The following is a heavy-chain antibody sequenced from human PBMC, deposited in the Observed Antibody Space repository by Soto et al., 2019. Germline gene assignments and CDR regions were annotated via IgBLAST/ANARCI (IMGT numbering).Heavy chain of an antibody. Sequence: QVQLQQWGAGLLRPSETLSLTCAFYGGSFDDFYWSWVRQSPGKGLEWVGEISHDGGTNYSPSLASRVSIPVDTSTNQFSLHLRSVTAADTGLYYCARGQLVWYGDLTPYHRDMDVWGQGTTVTVSS. CDR2: ISHDGGT. CDR3: ARGQLVWYGDLTPYHRDMDV. V-gene: IGHV4-34*02. CDR1: GGSFDDFY. J-gene: IGHJ6*02. D-gene: IGHD3-10*01.